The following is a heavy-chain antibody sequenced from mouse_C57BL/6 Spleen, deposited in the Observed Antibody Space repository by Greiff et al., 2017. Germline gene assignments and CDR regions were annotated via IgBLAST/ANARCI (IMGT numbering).Heavy chain of an antibody. CDR1: GYTFTSYW. CDR3: ARRTYYGSSYEESYFDY. Sequence: VQLQESGAELAKPGASVKLSCKASGYTFTSYWMHWVKQRPGQGLEWIGYINPSSGYTKYNQKFKDKATLTADKSSSAAYMQLSSLTYEDSAVYYCARRTYYGSSYEESYFDYWGQGTTLTVSA. CDR2: INPSSGYT. D-gene: IGHD1-1*01. J-gene: IGHJ2*01. V-gene: IGHV1-7*01.